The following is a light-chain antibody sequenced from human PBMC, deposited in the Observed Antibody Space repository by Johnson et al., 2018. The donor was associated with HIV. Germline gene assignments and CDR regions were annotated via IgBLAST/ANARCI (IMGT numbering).Light chain of an antibody. CDR1: SSNIGNNY. CDR3: GPWASSLILYV. V-gene: IGLV1-51*02. CDR2: ENN. Sequence: QSVLTQPPSVSAAPGQKVTISCSGSSSNIGNNYVSWYQQLPGTAPKLLIYENNKRPSGIPDRFSGSKSGTSATLGITGLQTGDGADYYCGPWASSLILYVFVSGTKVPVL. J-gene: IGLJ1*01.